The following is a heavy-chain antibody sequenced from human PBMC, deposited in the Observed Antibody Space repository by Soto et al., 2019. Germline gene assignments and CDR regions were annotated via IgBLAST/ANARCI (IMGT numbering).Heavy chain of an antibody. D-gene: IGHD4-17*01. Sequence: QVQLVQSGAEVKKPGSSVKVSCKASGGTFSSYTISWVRQAPGQGLEWMGRIIPILGIANYAQKCQGRVTITADKSTSTAYMELSSLRSEDTAVYYCARDDYGDYGLGVDYWGQGTLVTVSS. J-gene: IGHJ4*02. CDR2: IIPILGIA. CDR3: ARDDYGDYGLGVDY. V-gene: IGHV1-69*08. CDR1: GGTFSSYT.